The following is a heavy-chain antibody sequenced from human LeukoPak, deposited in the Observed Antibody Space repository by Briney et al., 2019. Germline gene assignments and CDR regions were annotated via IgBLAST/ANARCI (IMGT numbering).Heavy chain of an antibody. J-gene: IGHJ4*02. CDR3: ATRPLSHSGSYWAGDY. V-gene: IGHV1-2*06. CDR1: GYTFTGYY. Sequence: ASVKVSCKASGYTFTGYYTHWVRQAPGQGLEWMGRINPNSGGTNYAQKFQGRVTMTRDTSISTAYMELSRLRSDDTAVYYCATRPLSHSGSYWAGDYWGQGTLVTVSS. D-gene: IGHD1-26*01. CDR2: INPNSGGT.